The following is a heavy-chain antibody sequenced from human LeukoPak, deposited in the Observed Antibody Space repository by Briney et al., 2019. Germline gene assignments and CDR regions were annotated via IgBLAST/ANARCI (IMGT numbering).Heavy chain of an antibody. D-gene: IGHD1-26*01. J-gene: IGHJ3*02. CDR3: ARDFVVGARGGAFDT. CDR1: GFTFSSYA. Sequence: GGSLRLSCAASGFTFSSYAMHWVRQAPGKGLEWVAVISYDGSNKYYADSVKGRFTISRDNSKNTLYLQMNSLRAEDTAVYYCARDFVVGARGGAFDTWGQGTMVTVSS. V-gene: IGHV3-30*01. CDR2: ISYDGSNK.